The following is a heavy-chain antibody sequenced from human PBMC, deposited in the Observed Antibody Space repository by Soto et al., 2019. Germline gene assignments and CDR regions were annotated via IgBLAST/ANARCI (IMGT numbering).Heavy chain of an antibody. CDR1: GFTFSSYA. D-gene: IGHD3-22*01. J-gene: IGHJ4*02. CDR3: ARDPGFLRGYYYIRFNYFDY. V-gene: IGHV3-30-3*01. CDR2: ISYDGSSE. Sequence: GGSLRLSCAASGFTFSSYAMHWVRQAPGKGLEWGAVISYDGSSEYYADSVKGRFTISRDNSKNTLYLQMNSLRAEDTAVYSCARDPGFLRGYYYIRFNYFDYWGQGTLVTVPS.